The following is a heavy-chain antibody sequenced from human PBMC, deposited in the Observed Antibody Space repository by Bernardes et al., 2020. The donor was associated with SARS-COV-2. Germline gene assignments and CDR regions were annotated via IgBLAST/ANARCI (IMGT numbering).Heavy chain of an antibody. CDR1: GYTFTSYV. Sequence: ASVKVSCKASGYTFTSYVISWVRQAPGQGLEWMGWISAYNGNTNYAQKLQGRVTMTTDTSTSTAYMELRSLRSDDTAVYYCARETGAQEGYGMDVWGQGTTVTVSS. J-gene: IGHJ6*02. D-gene: IGHD3-10*01. CDR3: ARETGAQEGYGMDV. CDR2: ISAYNGNT. V-gene: IGHV1-18*04.